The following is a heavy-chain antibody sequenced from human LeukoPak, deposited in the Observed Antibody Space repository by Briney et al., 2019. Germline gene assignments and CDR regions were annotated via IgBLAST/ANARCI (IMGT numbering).Heavy chain of an antibody. D-gene: IGHD3-22*01. Sequence: SVKVSCKASGGTFSSYAISWVRQAPGQGLEWMGGIIPIFGTANYAQKFQGRVTITADESTSTAYMELSSLRSEDTAVYYCARSDSSGYYGGFDYWGQGTLVTVSS. CDR2: IIPIFGTA. CDR1: GGTFSSYA. J-gene: IGHJ4*02. CDR3: ARSDSSGYYGGFDY. V-gene: IGHV1-69*13.